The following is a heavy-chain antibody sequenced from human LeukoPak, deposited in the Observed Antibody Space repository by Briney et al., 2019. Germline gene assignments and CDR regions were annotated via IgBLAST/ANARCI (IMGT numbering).Heavy chain of an antibody. Sequence: VASVKVSCKVSGYTLTELSMHWVRQAPAKGLEWMGGFDPEDGETIYAQKFQGRVTMTEDTSTDTAYMELSSLRSEDTAVYYCATEIARGELRNYWGQGTLVTVSS. CDR3: ATEIARGELRNY. D-gene: IGHD3-10*01. V-gene: IGHV1-24*01. CDR2: FDPEDGET. J-gene: IGHJ4*02. CDR1: GYTLTELS.